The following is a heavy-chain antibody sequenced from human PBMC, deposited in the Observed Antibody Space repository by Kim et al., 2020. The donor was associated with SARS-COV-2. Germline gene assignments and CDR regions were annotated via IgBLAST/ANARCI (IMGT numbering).Heavy chain of an antibody. CDR3: ARGRFFNYYYYGMDV. Sequence: PSFQGHVTISADKSISTAYLQWSSLKASDTAMYYCARGRFFNYYYYGMDVWGQGTTVTVSS. V-gene: IGHV5-10-1*01. D-gene: IGHD3-3*01. J-gene: IGHJ6*02.